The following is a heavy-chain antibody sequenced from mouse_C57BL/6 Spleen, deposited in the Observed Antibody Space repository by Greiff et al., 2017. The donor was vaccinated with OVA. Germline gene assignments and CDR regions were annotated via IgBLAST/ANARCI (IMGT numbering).Heavy chain of an antibody. D-gene: IGHD2-4*01. CDR2: IDPNSGGT. J-gene: IGHJ4*01. Sequence: QVQLQQPGAELVKPGASVKLSCKASGYTFTRYWMHWVTQRPGQGLEWIGRIDPNSGGTKYNEKFKSKATLTVDKPSSTAYMQLSSLTSEDSAVYYCARPLYYDYEDYAMDYWGQGTSVTVSS. CDR1: GYTFTRYW. CDR3: ARPLYYDYEDYAMDY. V-gene: IGHV1-72*01.